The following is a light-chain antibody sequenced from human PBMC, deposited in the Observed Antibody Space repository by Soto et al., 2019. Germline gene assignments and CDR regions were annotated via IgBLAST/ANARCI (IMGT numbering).Light chain of an antibody. CDR3: QQNDNLPPT. V-gene: IGKV1-33*01. Sequence: DIQMTQSPSSLSASVGDRVTITCQASQDISNYLNWYQQKPGKAPKLLIYDASNLETGVQSRFSGSGYGTDFTFTISSLQPEDIATYYCQQNDNLPPTFGQGTKLEIK. CDR1: QDISNY. CDR2: DAS. J-gene: IGKJ2*01.